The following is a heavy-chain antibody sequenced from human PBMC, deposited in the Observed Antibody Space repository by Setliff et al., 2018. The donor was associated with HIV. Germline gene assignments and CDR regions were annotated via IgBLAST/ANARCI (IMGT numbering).Heavy chain of an antibody. J-gene: IGHJ4*02. Sequence: SETLSLTCTVSGGSISSSSYYWGWVRQPPGKGLEWIGSMYYSGSTYHTPSLKSRITISLDTSKNQFSLRMRSVTAADTAVYYCARVFVDTAVLRVLEYYFDSWGRGTLVTVSS. CDR1: GGSISSSSYY. CDR2: MYYSGST. CDR3: ARVFVDTAVLRVLEYYFDS. V-gene: IGHV4-39*07. D-gene: IGHD5-18*01.